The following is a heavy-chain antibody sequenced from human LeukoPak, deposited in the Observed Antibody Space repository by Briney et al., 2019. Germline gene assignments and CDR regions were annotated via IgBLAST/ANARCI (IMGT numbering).Heavy chain of an antibody. D-gene: IGHD1-26*01. Sequence: SEALSLTCTVSGGSISSYYWSWIRQPPGKGLEWIGYIYYSGSTNYNPSLKSRVTISVDTSKNQFSLKLSSVTAADTAVYYCARDGGSGTTWGQGTLVTVSS. J-gene: IGHJ4*02. CDR3: ARDGGSGTT. CDR2: IYYSGST. CDR1: GGSISSYY. V-gene: IGHV4-59*01.